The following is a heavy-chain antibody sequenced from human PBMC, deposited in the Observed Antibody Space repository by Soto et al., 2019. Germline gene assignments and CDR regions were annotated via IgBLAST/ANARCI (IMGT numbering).Heavy chain of an antibody. CDR1: GFTFSSYA. J-gene: IGHJ4*02. V-gene: IGHV3-23*01. Sequence: GGSLRLSCAASGFTFSSYAMNWVRQAPGKGLEWVSAISDSGSSTYYADSVKGRFTISRDNSKNMLFLQMTSLRVEDTAVYYCAKDLPVWSIVYYFDYWGQGAQVTVSS. D-gene: IGHD3-16*01. CDR3: AKDLPVWSIVYYFDY. CDR2: ISDSGSST.